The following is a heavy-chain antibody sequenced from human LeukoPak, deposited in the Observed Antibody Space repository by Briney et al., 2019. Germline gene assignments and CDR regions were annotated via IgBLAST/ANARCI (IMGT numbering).Heavy chain of an antibody. CDR2: IRSKAFGGTT. V-gene: IGHV3-49*04. CDR3: GSDY. Sequence: SLRLSCTASGFTFGAYAMSWVRQAPGKGLEWVGFIRSKAFGGTTEYAASVKGRFTIPRDDSKSIAYLQMNSLKTEDRAVYYCGSDYWGQGTLVTVSS. CDR1: GFTFGAYA. J-gene: IGHJ4*02.